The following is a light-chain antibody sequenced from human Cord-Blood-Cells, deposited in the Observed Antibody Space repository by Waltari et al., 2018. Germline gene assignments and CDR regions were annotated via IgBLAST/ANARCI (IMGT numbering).Light chain of an antibody. J-gene: IGKJ4*01. CDR1: QSVSSN. V-gene: IGKV3-15*01. CDR3: QQYNNWPPLT. CDR2: GAS. Sequence: EIVMTQSPATLSVSPGARATLSCRASQSVSSNLAWYQQKPGQAPRLLIYGASTRATGIPARFSGSGSGTEVTLTISSLQSEDFAVYYCQQYNNWPPLTFGGGTKVEIK.